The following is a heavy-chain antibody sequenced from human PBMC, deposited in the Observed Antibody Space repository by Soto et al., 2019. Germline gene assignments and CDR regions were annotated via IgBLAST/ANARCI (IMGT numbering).Heavy chain of an antibody. D-gene: IGHD4-4*01. CDR2: IYHSGST. CDR1: GASISSSHW. CDR3: VRKDYSDWFFDL. Sequence: QVQLQESGPGLVKPSGTLSLTCAVSGASISSSHWWSWVRQPPGKGLEWIGEIYHSGSTYYNASLKSRVAISLDKSKNQFSLKLRSVTAVDTAVYYCVRKDYSDWFFDLWGRGTLVTVSS. J-gene: IGHJ2*01. V-gene: IGHV4-4*02.